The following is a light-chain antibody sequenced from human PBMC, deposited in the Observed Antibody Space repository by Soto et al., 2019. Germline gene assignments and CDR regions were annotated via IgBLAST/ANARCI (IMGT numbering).Light chain of an antibody. Sequence: QSVLKQPPSVSAAPGQKVTISCSGNSSKIGNNYVSWYQQLPGTAPKLLIYDNNKRPSGIPDRFSGSKSGASATLGITGLQTGDEADYYCGTWDSSLSAVVFGGGTKVTVL. CDR2: DNN. V-gene: IGLV1-51*01. J-gene: IGLJ2*01. CDR3: GTWDSSLSAVV. CDR1: SSKIGNNY.